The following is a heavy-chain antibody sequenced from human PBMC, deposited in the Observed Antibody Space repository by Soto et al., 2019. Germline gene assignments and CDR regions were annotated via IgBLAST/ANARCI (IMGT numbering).Heavy chain of an antibody. J-gene: IGHJ6*02. Sequence: GESLKISCQTSDEIFNTYWIGWVRQMPGKGLEWMGIIYPGDSDTRYSPSFQGQVTISADKSVSTAYLQWSSLKASDTAMYYCATRTDCSGGSCYWEDGMDVWGQGTTVTVSS. CDR2: IYPGDSDT. CDR3: ATRTDCSGGSCYWEDGMDV. CDR1: DEIFNTYW. V-gene: IGHV5-51*01. D-gene: IGHD2-15*01.